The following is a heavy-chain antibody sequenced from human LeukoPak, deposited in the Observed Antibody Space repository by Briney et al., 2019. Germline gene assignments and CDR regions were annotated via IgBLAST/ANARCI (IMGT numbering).Heavy chain of an antibody. CDR1: GFTLSSSS. Sequence: GGSLRLSCAASGFTLSSSSMNWVRQAPGKGLEWVSSISSSSSYIYYADSLKGRFTISRDNAKNSLYQQMDSLRAEDTAVYYCARQQWLDGAYYFDYWGEGTLVTVSS. J-gene: IGHJ4*02. D-gene: IGHD6-19*01. CDR3: ARQQWLDGAYYFDY. CDR2: ISSSSSYI. V-gene: IGHV3-21*01.